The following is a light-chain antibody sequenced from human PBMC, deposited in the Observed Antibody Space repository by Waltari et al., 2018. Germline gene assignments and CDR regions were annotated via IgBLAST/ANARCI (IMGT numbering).Light chain of an antibody. CDR2: EAS. CDR3: QQRSNWPPAFT. J-gene: IGKJ3*01. CDR1: QIRSRT. Sequence: RARQIRSRTLAWYQQKPGRPPMLRLCEASNMATGLPARFSGSGSGTDFTLTISSLEPEDFAVYYCQQRSNWPPAFTFGPGTKVDIK. V-gene: IGKV3-11*01.